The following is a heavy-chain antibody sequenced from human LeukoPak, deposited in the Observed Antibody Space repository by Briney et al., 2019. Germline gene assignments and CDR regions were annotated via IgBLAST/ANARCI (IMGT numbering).Heavy chain of an antibody. CDR1: GGTFSSYA. CDR3: AREVGDYVWGSNLFDY. CDR2: IIPIFGTA. V-gene: IGHV1-69*15. D-gene: IGHD3-16*01. J-gene: IGHJ4*02. Sequence: SVKVSCKASGGTFSSYAISWVRQAPGHGLEWIGRIIPIFGTANYAQKFQGRVTITPDESTSTACMELSSLRSEDTAVYYCAREVGDYVWGSNLFDYWGQGTLVTVSS.